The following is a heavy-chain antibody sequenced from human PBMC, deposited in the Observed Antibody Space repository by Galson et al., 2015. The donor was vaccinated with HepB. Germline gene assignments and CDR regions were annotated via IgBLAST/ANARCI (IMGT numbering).Heavy chain of an antibody. D-gene: IGHD1-26*01. J-gene: IGHJ6*02. V-gene: IGHV5-51*01. CDR1: GYRSITYW. Sequence: QSGAEVKKPGESLKISCKGSGYRSITYWIAWVRQMPGKGLEWMGIIYPGDSDTRYSPSFQGQVTISADKSINTAYLQWSSLKASDTATYYCAGRLVGTKDYYGMDVWGQGTTVTVSS. CDR2: IYPGDSDT. CDR3: AGRLVGTKDYYGMDV.